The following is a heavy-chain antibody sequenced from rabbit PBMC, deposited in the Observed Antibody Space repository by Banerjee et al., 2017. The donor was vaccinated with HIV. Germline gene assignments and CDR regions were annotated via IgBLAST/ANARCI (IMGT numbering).Heavy chain of an antibody. D-gene: IGHD4-1*01. J-gene: IGHJ4*01. Sequence: QLEETGGGLVQPGGSLTLSCKASGFDFSNYYMTWVRQAPGKGLEWIGYIDPVFGSTYYASWVNGRFTISSHNAQNTLYLQLNSLTAADTATYFCARSSSGWGGYFNLWGPGTLVTVS. CDR2: IDPVFGST. V-gene: IGHV1S7*01. CDR3: ARSSSGWGGYFNL. CDR1: GFDFSNYY.